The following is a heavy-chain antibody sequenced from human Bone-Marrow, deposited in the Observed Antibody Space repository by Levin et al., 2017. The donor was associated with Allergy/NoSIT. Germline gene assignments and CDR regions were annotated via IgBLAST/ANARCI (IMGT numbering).Heavy chain of an antibody. Sequence: GESLKISCVASGFTFSSYGMHWVRQAPGKGLEWVAAISSDGSNNYYADSVKGRFTVSRDNSKNTVYLQMNSLRAEDRALYYCAKVVVPAADYYYYAMDVWGQGTTVTVSS. D-gene: IGHD2-2*01. CDR2: ISSDGSNN. CDR3: AKVVVPAADYYYYAMDV. V-gene: IGHV3-30*18. J-gene: IGHJ6*02. CDR1: GFTFSSYG.